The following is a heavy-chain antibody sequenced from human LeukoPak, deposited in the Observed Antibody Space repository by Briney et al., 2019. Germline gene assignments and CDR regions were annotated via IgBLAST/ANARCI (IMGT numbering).Heavy chain of an antibody. D-gene: IGHD1-26*01. V-gene: IGHV4-59*01. Sequence: SETLSLTCTVSGGSISSFYWSWIRQPPGKGLEWIGYIYYSGNTNYNPSLKNRVTISVDTSKNQFSLKLSSVTAADTAVYYCARGYSGSYGRFDYWGQGTLATVSS. CDR3: ARGYSGSYGRFDY. CDR2: IYYSGNT. CDR1: GGSISSFY. J-gene: IGHJ4*02.